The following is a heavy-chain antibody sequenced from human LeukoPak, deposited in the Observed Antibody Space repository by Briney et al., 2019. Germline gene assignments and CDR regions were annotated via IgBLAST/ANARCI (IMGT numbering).Heavy chain of an antibody. CDR3: ARCGSDCYILDY. CDR2: ISYDGINT. CDR1: AFTFRNSG. J-gene: IGHJ4*02. D-gene: IGHD2-21*02. V-gene: IGHV3-30*03. Sequence: GGSLRLSCAASAFTFRNSGMHWVRQAPGKGLEWVAFISYDGINTFYVDSVKGRFTISRDNSKSTLYLQMNSLRLEDTAVYFCARCGSDCYILDYWGQGTLVTVSS.